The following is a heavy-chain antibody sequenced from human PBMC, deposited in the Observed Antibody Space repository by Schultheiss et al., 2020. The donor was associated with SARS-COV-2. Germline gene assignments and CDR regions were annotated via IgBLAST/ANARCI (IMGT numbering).Heavy chain of an antibody. J-gene: IGHJ6*03. CDR1: GFTFSSYS. CDR2: ISSSSSYI. D-gene: IGHD5-12*01. V-gene: IGHV3-21*04. CDR3: ARELSGYDMPYYYYYMDV. Sequence: GGSLRLSCAASGFTFSSYSMNWVRQAPGKGLEWVSSISSSSSYIYYADSVKGRFTISRDNAKNSLYLQMNSLRAEDTAVYYCARELSGYDMPYYYYYMDVWGKGTTVTVSS.